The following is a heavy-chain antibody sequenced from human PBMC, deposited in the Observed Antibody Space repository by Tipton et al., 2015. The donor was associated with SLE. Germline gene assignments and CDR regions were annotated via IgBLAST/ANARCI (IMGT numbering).Heavy chain of an antibody. D-gene: IGHD3-3*01. CDR2: IIPIFDTA. CDR1: GGTFSSYA. J-gene: IGHJ4*02. Sequence: QSGPEVKEPGASVKVSCKASGGTFSSYAISWVRQAPGQGLEWMGRIIPIFDTANYAQKFQGRVTITADESTNTAYMELSSLRSEDTAVYYCARSGYDFWSGYCDYWGQGTLVTVSS. CDR3: ARSGYDFWSGYCDY. V-gene: IGHV1-69*15.